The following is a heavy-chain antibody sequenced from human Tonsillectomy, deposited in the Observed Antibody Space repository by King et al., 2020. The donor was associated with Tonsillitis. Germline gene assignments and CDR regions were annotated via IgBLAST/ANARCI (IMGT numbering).Heavy chain of an antibody. J-gene: IGHJ3*02. CDR1: GFTFSSYA. Sequence: VQLVESGGGLVQPGGSLRLSCSASGFTFSSYAMHWVRQAPGKGLEYVSAISSNGGSKYYADSVKGRFTISRDNSKNTLYLQMSSLRAEDTAVYYCVNHQLFYDSIWGSYRKAAFDIWGQGTMVTVSS. CDR3: VNHQLFYDSIWGSYRKAAFDI. CDR2: ISSNGGSK. V-gene: IGHV3-64D*06. D-gene: IGHD3-16*02.